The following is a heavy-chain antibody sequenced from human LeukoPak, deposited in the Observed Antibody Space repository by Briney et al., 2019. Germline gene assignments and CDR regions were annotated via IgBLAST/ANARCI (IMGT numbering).Heavy chain of an antibody. D-gene: IGHD3-22*01. J-gene: IGHJ4*02. CDR2: IWYDGSNK. CDR3: ARAYYYDSSGLYPIDY. Sequence: GGSLRLSCAASGFTFSSYGTHWVRQAPGKGLEWVAVIWYDGSNKYYADSVKGRFTISRDNSKNTLYLQMNSLRDEDTAVYYCARAYYYDSSGLYPIDYWGQGTLVTVSS. CDR1: GFTFSSYG. V-gene: IGHV3-33*01.